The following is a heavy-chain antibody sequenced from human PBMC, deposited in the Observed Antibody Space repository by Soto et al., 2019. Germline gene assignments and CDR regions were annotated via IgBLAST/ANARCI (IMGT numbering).Heavy chain of an antibody. Sequence: PSETLSLTCTVSGGSISSGGYYWSWIRQHPGKGLEWIGYIYYSGSTYYNPSLKSRVTISVDTSKNQFSLKLSSVTAADTAVYYCARDIRFKGAFDIWGQGTMVTVSS. CDR3: ARDIRFKGAFDI. J-gene: IGHJ3*02. V-gene: IGHV4-31*03. CDR1: GGSISSGGYY. CDR2: IYYSGST. D-gene: IGHD2-21*01.